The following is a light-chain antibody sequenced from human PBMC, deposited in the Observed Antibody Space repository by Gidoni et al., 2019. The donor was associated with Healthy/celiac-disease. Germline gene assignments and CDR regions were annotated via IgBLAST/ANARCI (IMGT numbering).Light chain of an antibody. CDR2: GAS. J-gene: IGKJ3*01. CDR3: QQYGSSPGFT. Sequence: EIVLTQSPGTLSLSPGERATLSCRASQSVNSNYLAWYQQKPGQAPRLLIYGASSGATGIPDRFSGSGSGTDFTLTISRLEPEDFAVYYCQQYGSSPGFTFGPGTKVDIK. CDR1: QSVNSNY. V-gene: IGKV3-20*01.